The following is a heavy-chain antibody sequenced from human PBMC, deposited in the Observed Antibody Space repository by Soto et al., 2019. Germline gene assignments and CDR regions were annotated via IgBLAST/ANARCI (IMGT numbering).Heavy chain of an antibody. CDR2: SSSSSSYI. CDR1: GFTFSSYS. V-gene: IGHV3-21*01. CDR3: ARSGITGTYVD. J-gene: IGHJ4*02. Sequence: EVQLLESGGGLVKPGGSLRLSCAASGFTFSSYSMNWVRQAPGKGLEWVSSSSSSSSYIYYADSVKGRFTITRDNAKNSLYLQMNSLRAEDTAVYYCARSGITGTYVDWGQGTLVTVSS. D-gene: IGHD1-7*01.